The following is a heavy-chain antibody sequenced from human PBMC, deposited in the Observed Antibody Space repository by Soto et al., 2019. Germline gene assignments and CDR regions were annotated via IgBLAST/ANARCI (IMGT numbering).Heavy chain of an antibody. V-gene: IGHV4-59*01. Sequence: SETLSLTCTVSGGSISSYYWSWIRQPPGKGLEWIGYIYYSGSTNYNPSLKSRVTISVDTSKNQFSLKLSSVTAADTAVYYCARGIAAAGTNWFDPWGQGTLVTVSS. CDR1: GGSISSYY. J-gene: IGHJ5*02. CDR3: ARGIAAAGTNWFDP. CDR2: IYYSGST. D-gene: IGHD6-13*01.